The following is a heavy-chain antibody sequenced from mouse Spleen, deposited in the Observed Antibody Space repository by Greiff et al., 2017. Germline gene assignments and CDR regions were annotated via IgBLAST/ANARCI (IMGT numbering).Heavy chain of an antibody. Sequence: VQLQQSGAELVRPGASVKLSCTASGFTIKDDYMHWVKQRPEQGLEWIGWIDPENGDTEYASKFQGKATITADTSSNTAYLQLSSLTSEDTAVYDCTTSYFDVWGAGTTVTVSS. J-gene: IGHJ1*01. V-gene: IGHV14-4*01. CDR3: TTSYFDV. CDR1: GFTIKDDY. CDR2: IDPENGDT.